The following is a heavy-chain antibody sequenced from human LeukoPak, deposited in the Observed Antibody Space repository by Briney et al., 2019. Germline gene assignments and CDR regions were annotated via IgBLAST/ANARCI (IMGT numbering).Heavy chain of an antibody. V-gene: IGHV4-59*08. CDR1: GDSINSYY. D-gene: IGHD4-11*01. J-gene: IGHJ5*01. CDR2: IYYRGSA. Sequence: SETLSLTCTVSGDSINSYYWSWIRQPPGKGLEWLGYIYYRGSANYNPSLKSRVTISIDASKNQFSLKLTSVTAADTAVYYCARLLHDWFDSWGQGNLATVSS. CDR3: ARLLHDWFDS.